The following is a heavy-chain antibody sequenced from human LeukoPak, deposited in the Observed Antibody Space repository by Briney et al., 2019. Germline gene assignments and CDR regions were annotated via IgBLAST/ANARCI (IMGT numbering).Heavy chain of an antibody. CDR1: GGSTGSDY. V-gene: IGHV4-59*12. J-gene: IGHJ4*02. Sequence: SETLSLTCSVSGGSTGSDYWSWIRQPPGKGLEWIAYVYYSGVTSYNPSLKSRVAISIDTSKNQFSLNLTSVTAADTAAYYCAREDREDYSNYGGMYYFDYWGQGTLVTVSS. CDR2: VYYSGVT. D-gene: IGHD4-11*01. CDR3: AREDREDYSNYGGMYYFDY.